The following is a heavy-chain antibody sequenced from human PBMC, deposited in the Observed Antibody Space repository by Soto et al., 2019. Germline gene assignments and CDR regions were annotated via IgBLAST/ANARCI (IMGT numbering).Heavy chain of an antibody. CDR2: IYYSGST. V-gene: IGHV4-31*03. Sequence: QVQLQESGPGLMKPSQTLSLTCTVSGGSISSGGYYWSWIRQHPGKGLEWIGYIYYSGSTYYNPSLKSRVTISVDTSKNQFSLKLSSVTAADTAVYYCARGPTYYYDSSGYYYPWFDPWGQGTLVTVSS. J-gene: IGHJ5*02. D-gene: IGHD3-22*01. CDR3: ARGPTYYYDSSGYYYPWFDP. CDR1: GGSISSGGYY.